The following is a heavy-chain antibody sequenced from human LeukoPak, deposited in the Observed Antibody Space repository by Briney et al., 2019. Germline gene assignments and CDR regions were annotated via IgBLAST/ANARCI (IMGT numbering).Heavy chain of an antibody. CDR1: GGSISSYY. D-gene: IGHD3-16*01. V-gene: IGHV4-59*01. J-gene: IGHJ4*02. Sequence: SETLSLTCTVSGGSISSYYWSWIRQPPGKGLEWIGYIYYSGSTNYNPSLKSRVTISVDTSKNQFSLRLRSVTAADTAVYYCARDASLGPFDSWGQGIQVTVSS. CDR2: IYYSGST. CDR3: ARDASLGPFDS.